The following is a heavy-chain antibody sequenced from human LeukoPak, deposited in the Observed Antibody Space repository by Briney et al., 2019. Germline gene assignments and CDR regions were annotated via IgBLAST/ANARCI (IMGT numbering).Heavy chain of an antibody. CDR1: GFTFSSYA. Sequence: PGRSLRLSCAASGFTFSSYAMHWVRQAPGKGLEWVAVISYDGSNKYYADSVKGRFTISRGNSKNTLYLQMNSLRAEDTAVYYCARDGEVAYFDYWGQGTLVTVSS. V-gene: IGHV3-30-3*01. CDR2: ISYDGSNK. CDR3: ARDGEVAYFDY. J-gene: IGHJ4*02. D-gene: IGHD3-10*01.